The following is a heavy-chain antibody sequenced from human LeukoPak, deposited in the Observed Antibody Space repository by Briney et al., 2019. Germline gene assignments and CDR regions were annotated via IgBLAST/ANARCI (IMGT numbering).Heavy chain of an antibody. D-gene: IGHD1-26*01. Sequence: SQTLSLTCAISGDSFSSKSAAWHWIRQSPSRGLEWLGRTYYRSKWSRGYAESVKSRITINPDTSKNQFSLQPKSVTPEDTAVYYCARSQTGGTFDYWGQGALVTVSS. J-gene: IGHJ4*02. CDR1: GDSFSSKSAA. CDR2: TYYRSKWSR. CDR3: ARSQTGGTFDY. V-gene: IGHV6-1*01.